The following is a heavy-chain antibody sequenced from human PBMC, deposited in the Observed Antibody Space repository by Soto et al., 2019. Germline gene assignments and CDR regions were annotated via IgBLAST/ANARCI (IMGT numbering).Heavy chain of an antibody. Sequence: GGSLRLSCVASGFTFSNYGMHWVRQTPGEGLEWVALILYDGSNKYYADSVKGRFTISGDNSKNTLYLQVSSLRAEDTAVYYCAKSRDAYNFYFYYGMDVWGQGTSVTVSS. J-gene: IGHJ6*02. CDR1: GFTFSNYG. CDR2: ILYDGSNK. CDR3: AKSRDAYNFYFYYGMDV. V-gene: IGHV3-30*18. D-gene: IGHD1-1*01.